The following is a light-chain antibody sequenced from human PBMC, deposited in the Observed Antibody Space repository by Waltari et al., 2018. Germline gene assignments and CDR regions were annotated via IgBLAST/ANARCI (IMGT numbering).Light chain of an antibody. CDR1: ESVGSA. J-gene: IGKJ1*01. CDR3: QQYNYWRT. Sequence: EIVMTQSPDALSVSPGESATLSCRASESVGSALAWYQQRPGQPPRLLIYGASTRATGIPARFSGSGSGTEFTLTISSLQSEDFAVYYCQQYNYWRTFGQGTKV. CDR2: GAS. V-gene: IGKV3-15*01.